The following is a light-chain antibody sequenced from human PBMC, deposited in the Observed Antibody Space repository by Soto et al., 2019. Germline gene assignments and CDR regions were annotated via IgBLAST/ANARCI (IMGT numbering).Light chain of an antibody. Sequence: DIQMTQSPSSLSESVGDSVTITCRASQCISNYLAWYQQKPGKVPKLLIYAASTLQSGVPSRFSGSGSGTDFTLTISSLQPEDVATYYCQKYNSALTFGGGTKVEI. J-gene: IGKJ4*01. CDR3: QKYNSALT. CDR1: QCISNY. CDR2: AAS. V-gene: IGKV1-27*01.